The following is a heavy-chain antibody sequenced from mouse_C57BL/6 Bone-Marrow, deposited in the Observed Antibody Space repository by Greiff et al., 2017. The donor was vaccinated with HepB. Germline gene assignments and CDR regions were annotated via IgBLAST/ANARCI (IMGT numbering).Heavy chain of an antibody. D-gene: IGHD3-2*02. J-gene: IGHJ1*03. CDR3: ARGGDSGWYFDV. Sequence: QVHVKQSGPGLVQPSQSLSITCTVSGFSLTSYGVHWVRQSPGKGLEWLGVIWSGGSTDYNAAFISRLSISKDNSKSQVFFKMNSLQADDTAIYYWARGGDSGWYFDVWGTGTTVTVSS. V-gene: IGHV2-2*01. CDR1: GFSLTSYG. CDR2: IWSGGST.